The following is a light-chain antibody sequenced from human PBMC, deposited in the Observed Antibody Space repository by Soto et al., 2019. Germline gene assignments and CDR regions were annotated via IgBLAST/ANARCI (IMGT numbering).Light chain of an antibody. CDR1: QSISSY. J-gene: IGKJ1*01. CDR2: AAS. V-gene: IGKV1-39*01. Sequence: DIQVTQSPSSLSAAVGDRVTITCRASQSISSYLNWYQQKPGKAPKLLIYAASSLQGGVPSRFSGSGSGTDFTLTISSLQPEDFATYYCQQSYSTPRPCGQGTKVDI. CDR3: QQSYSTPRP.